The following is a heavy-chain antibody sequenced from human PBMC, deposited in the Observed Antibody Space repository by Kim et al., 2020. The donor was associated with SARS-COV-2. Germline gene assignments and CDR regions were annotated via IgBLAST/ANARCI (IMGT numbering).Heavy chain of an antibody. Sequence: YTPSLKSRVTISVDTSKNQFPLKLSSVTAADTAVYYCAREGITGTSGDYWGQGTLVTVSS. J-gene: IGHJ4*02. D-gene: IGHD1-20*01. CDR3: AREGITGTSGDY. V-gene: IGHV4-31*02.